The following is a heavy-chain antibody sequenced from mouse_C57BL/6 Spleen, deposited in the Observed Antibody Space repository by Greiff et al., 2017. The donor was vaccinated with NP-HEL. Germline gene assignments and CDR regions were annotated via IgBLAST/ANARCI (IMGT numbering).Heavy chain of an antibody. CDR3: ARGGYITTVVANYYAMDY. D-gene: IGHD1-1*01. V-gene: IGHV1-81*01. Sequence: QVQLQQSGAELARPGASVKLSCKASGYTFTSYGISWVKQRTGQGLEWIGEIYPRSGNTYYNEKFKGKATLTADKSSSTAYMELRSLTSEDSAVYFCARGGYITTVVANYYAMDYWGQGTSVTVSS. CDR1: GYTFTSYG. CDR2: IYPRSGNT. J-gene: IGHJ4*01.